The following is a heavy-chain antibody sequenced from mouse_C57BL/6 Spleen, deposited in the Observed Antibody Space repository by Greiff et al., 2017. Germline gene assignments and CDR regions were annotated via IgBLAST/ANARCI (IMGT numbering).Heavy chain of an antibody. J-gene: IGHJ2*01. V-gene: IGHV1-4*01. CDR2: INPSSGYT. CDR3: ARLGGSSYYFDY. CDR1: GYTFTSYT. Sequence: QVQLQQSGAELARPGASVKMSCKASGYTFTSYTMHWVKQRPGQGLEWIGYINPSSGYTKYNQKFKDKATLTADKSSSTAYMQLSSLTSADSAVXYCARLGGSSYYFDYWGQGTTLTVSS.